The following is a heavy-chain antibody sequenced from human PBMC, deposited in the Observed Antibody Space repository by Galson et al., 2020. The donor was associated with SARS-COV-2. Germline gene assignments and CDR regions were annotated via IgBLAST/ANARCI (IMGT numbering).Heavy chain of an antibody. J-gene: IGHJ5*02. D-gene: IGHD1-26*01. V-gene: IGHV3-23*01. CDR3: ANIRFSGSYWNGFDP. Sequence: GGSLRLSCVGSGFRLNYYAMSWVRQAPGQGLEWVAAIGGGGESTFYTDSVRGRFAISRDNSQNTLYLQMNSLRVEDTAIYYCANIRFSGSYWNGFDPWGQGTLVTVSS. CDR2: IGGGGEST. CDR1: GFRLNYYA.